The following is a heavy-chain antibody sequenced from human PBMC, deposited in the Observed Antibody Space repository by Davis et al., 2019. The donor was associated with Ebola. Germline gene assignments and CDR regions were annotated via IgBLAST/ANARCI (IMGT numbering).Heavy chain of an antibody. CDR1: GYTFTGYY. D-gene: IGHD1-26*01. CDR3: AREIIVGASADDAFDI. CDR2: INPNSGGT. J-gene: IGHJ3*02. V-gene: IGHV1-2*02. Sequence: ASVTVSCKASGYTFTGYYMHWVRQAPGQGLEWMGWINPNSGGTNYAQKFQGRVTMTRDTSISTAYMELSRLRSDDTSVYYCAREIIVGASADDAFDIWGQGTMVTVSS.